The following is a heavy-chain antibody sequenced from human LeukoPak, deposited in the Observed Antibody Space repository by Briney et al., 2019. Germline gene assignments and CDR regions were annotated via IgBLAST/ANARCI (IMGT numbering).Heavy chain of an antibody. V-gene: IGHV1-69*05. J-gene: IGHJ6*03. Sequence: SVKISCKASGGTFSSYAISWVRQAPGQGLEWMGGIIPIFGTANYAQKFQGRVTITTDESTSTAYMELSSLRSEDTAVYYCALTTVVTTSYYYYYYMDVWGKGTTVTVSS. CDR3: ALTTVVTTSYYYYYYMDV. CDR1: GGTFSSYA. CDR2: IIPIFGTA. D-gene: IGHD4-23*01.